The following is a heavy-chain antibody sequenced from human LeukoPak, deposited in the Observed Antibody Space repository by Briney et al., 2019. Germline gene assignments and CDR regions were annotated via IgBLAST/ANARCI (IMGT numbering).Heavy chain of an antibody. CDR1: GDSISSSSHY. CDR2: IFYSGRT. CDR3: ARQVAVVEPTDPNWFDS. J-gene: IGHJ5*01. V-gene: IGHV4-39*07. Sequence: SETLSLTCNVAGDSISSSSHYWDWILLPPVNGLEWIGSIFYSGRTYYTPSLKSRVTMSLDTAKNQFSLRLTSVTAADTAVYYCARQVAVVEPTDPNWFDSWGQGTLVAVSS. D-gene: IGHD2-21*01.